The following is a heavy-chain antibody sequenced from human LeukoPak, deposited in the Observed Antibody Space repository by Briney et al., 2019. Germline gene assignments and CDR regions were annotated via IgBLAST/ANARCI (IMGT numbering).Heavy chain of an antibody. D-gene: IGHD4-11*01. V-gene: IGHV1-18*01. CDR1: GYTFTGYG. Sequence: GASVKVSCKASGYTFTGYGISWVRQAPGQALEWMGWISAYNGNTNYAQKLQGRVTMTTDTSTSTAYMELRSLRSDDTAVYYCARFYSNYQPADYWGQGTLVTVSS. J-gene: IGHJ4*02. CDR2: ISAYNGNT. CDR3: ARFYSNYQPADY.